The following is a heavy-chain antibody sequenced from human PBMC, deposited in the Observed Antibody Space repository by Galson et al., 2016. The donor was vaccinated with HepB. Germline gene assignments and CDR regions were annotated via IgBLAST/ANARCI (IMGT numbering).Heavy chain of an antibody. J-gene: IGHJ4*02. CDR1: GYTFTNYF. Sequence: SVKVSCKASGYTFTNYFIHWVRQAPGQGLEWVGIINPSGGSTSYADKFQGRVTMTRDTSTTTVYMELSSLRSEDTAVYYCARLGGGGYDFWTGYLDYWGQGTPVTVSS. V-gene: IGHV1-46*01. CDR3: ARLGGGGYDFWTGYLDY. CDR2: INPSGGST. D-gene: IGHD3-3*01.